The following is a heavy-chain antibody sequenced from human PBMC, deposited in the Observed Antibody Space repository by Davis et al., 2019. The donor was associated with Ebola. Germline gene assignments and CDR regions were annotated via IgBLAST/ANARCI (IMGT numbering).Heavy chain of an antibody. CDR3: ARGDIVVVPAAKGNYYYYYGMDV. CDR2: ISSNGGST. Sequence: GESLKISCAASGFTFSSYAMHWVRQAPGKGLEYVSAISSNGGSTYYAHSVKGRFTISRDNSKNTLYLQMGSLRAEDMAVYYCARGDIVVVPAAKGNYYYYYGMDVWGQGTTVTVSS. V-gene: IGHV3-64*01. J-gene: IGHJ6*02. D-gene: IGHD2-2*01. CDR1: GFTFSSYA.